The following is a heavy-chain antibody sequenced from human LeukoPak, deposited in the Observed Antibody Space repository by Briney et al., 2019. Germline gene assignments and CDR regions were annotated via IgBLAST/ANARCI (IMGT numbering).Heavy chain of an antibody. CDR1: GFTFSNYS. D-gene: IGHD5-24*01. V-gene: IGHV3-48*01. CDR3: ARDRMATIYYFDY. CDR2: INSSSSPI. Sequence: GGSLRLSCADSGFTFSNYSMNWVRQAPGKGLERVSYINSSSSPIYYAASVKGRFTISRDNAKNSLYLQMNSLRAEDTAVYYCARDRMATIYYFDYWGQGTLVTVSS. J-gene: IGHJ4*02.